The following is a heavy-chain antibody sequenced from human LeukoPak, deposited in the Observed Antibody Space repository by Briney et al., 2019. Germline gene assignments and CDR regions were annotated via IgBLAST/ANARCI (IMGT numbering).Heavy chain of an antibody. CDR2: IRSNTYGGTT. V-gene: IGHV3-49*03. CDR3: TRASTLPYYFDY. CDR1: GFTFGDYA. D-gene: IGHD2/OR15-2a*01. J-gene: IGHJ4*02. Sequence: GGSLRLSCSTSGFTFGDYAMNWFRQAPGKGLEWVGFIRSNTYGGTTEYAGSVKVTFTISRDDSKSIAYLQINSLKAEDTAVYYCTRASTLPYYFDYWGQGPLVTVSS.